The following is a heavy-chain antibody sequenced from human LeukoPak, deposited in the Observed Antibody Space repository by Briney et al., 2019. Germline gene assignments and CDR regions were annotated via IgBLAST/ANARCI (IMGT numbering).Heavy chain of an antibody. J-gene: IGHJ6*02. CDR2: ISGSGGST. V-gene: IGHV3-23*01. CDR3: AKGEGNYDFWSGYFQRRNYYYGMDV. D-gene: IGHD3-3*01. Sequence: GGSLRLSCAASGFTFSSYAMSWVRQAPGKGLEWVSAISGSGGSTYYADSVKGRFTISRDNSKNTLYLQMNSLRAEDTAVYYCAKGEGNYDFWSGYFQRRNYYYGMDVWGQGTTVTVSS. CDR1: GFTFSSYA.